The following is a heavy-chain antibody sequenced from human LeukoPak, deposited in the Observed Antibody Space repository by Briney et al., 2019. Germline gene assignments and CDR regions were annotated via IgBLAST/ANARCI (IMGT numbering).Heavy chain of an antibody. CDR3: AKGPYSSSWYDY. J-gene: IGHJ4*02. Sequence: GGSLRLSCAASGFTFSSCGMDWVRQAPGKGLEWGASISYDGSNKYYADSVKGRFTISRDNSKNTLYLQMNSLRAEDTGVYYCAKGPYSSSWYDYWGQGTLVTVSS. CDR1: GFTFSSCG. D-gene: IGHD6-13*01. V-gene: IGHV3-30*18. CDR2: ISYDGSNK.